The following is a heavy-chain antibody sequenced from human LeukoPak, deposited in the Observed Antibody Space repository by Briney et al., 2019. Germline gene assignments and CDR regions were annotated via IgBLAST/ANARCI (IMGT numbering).Heavy chain of an antibody. Sequence: PSETLSLTCTVSGGSISSYYWSWIRQPPGKGLEWIGYIYHSGSANYNPSLKSRVTISVDTSKNQFSLKLSSVTAADTAVYYCARGGGFGSPPGYWGQGTLVTVSS. V-gene: IGHV4-59*01. D-gene: IGHD3-10*01. CDR1: GGSISSYY. CDR3: ARGGGFGSPPGY. CDR2: IYHSGSA. J-gene: IGHJ4*02.